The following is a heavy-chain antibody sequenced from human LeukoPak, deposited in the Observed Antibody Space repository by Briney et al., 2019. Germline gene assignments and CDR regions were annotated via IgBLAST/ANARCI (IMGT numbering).Heavy chain of an antibody. V-gene: IGHV1-69*01. Sequence: SVKVSCKASGGTFSSYAISWVRQAPGQGLEWMGGIIPIFGTANYAQKFQGRVTITADESTSTAYMELSSLRSEDTAVYYCASDHCSGGSCYPRYYYGMDVWGKGTTVTVCS. J-gene: IGHJ6*04. CDR1: GGTFSSYA. CDR3: ASDHCSGGSCYPRYYYGMDV. CDR2: IIPIFGTA. D-gene: IGHD2-15*01.